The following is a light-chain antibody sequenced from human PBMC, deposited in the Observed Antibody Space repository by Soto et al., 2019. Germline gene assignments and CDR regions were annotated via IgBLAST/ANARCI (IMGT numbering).Light chain of an antibody. CDR3: SSYRSSNPLL. CDR2: EVS. V-gene: IGLV2-14*01. CDR1: SSDVGDYDY. J-gene: IGLJ2*01. Sequence: QSALTQPASVSGSPGQSITISCTGTSSDVGDYDYVSWYQQYAGKAPKMMIYEVSNRPSGVSNRFSGAMSGITASLTISWLQAEDEAEYYCSSYRSSNPLLFGGGTKLTVL.